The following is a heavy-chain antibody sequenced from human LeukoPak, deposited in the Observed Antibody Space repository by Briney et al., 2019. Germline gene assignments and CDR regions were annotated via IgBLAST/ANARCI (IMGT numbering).Heavy chain of an antibody. D-gene: IGHD2-15*01. J-gene: IGHJ4*02. Sequence: GGTLRLSCAASGFTFSSYGMSWVRQAPGKGLEWVSAVTGNGFNTYYADSVKGRFTISRDNSKNTLFLQMNSLRAEDTAVYFCAKSPVSSCRGSFCYPFDYWGQGNLVTVSS. CDR1: GFTFSSYG. CDR3: AKSPVSSCRGSFCYPFDY. CDR2: VTGNGFNT. V-gene: IGHV3-23*01.